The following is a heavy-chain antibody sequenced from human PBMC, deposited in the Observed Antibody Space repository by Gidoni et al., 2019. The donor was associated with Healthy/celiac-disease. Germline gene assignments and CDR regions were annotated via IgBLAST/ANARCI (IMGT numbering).Heavy chain of an antibody. CDR1: GFTFSSYA. J-gene: IGHJ3*02. CDR3: ARDLTPWDYVYLFDI. V-gene: IGHV3-30-3*01. Sequence: QVQLVESGGGVVQPGRSLRLSCAASGFTFSSYAMHWVRQAPGKGLEWVAVISYDGSNKYYADSVKGRFTISRDNSKNTLYLQMNSLRAEDTAVYYCARDLTPWDYVYLFDIWGQGTMVTVSS. D-gene: IGHD5-12*01. CDR2: ISYDGSNK.